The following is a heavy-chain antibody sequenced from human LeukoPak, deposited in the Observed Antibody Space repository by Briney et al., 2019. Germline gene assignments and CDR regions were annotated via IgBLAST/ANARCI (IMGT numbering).Heavy chain of an antibody. CDR3: ASGGYYDSSGYEPAYYYYYGMDV. V-gene: IGHV3-33*08. CDR1: GFTFSSYG. D-gene: IGHD3-22*01. Sequence: SGGSLRLSCAASGFTFSSYGMHWVRQAPGKGLEWVAVIWYDGSNKYYADSVKGRFTISRDNSKNTLYLQMNSLRAEDTAVYYCASGGYYDSSGYEPAYYYYYGMDVWGQGTTVTVSS. CDR2: IWYDGSNK. J-gene: IGHJ6*02.